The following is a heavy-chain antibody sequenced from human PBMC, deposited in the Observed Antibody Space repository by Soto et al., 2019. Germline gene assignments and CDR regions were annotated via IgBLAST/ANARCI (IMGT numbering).Heavy chain of an antibody. CDR2: MNPNNGNT. CDR1: GYTFTNYD. D-gene: IGHD4-4*01. CDR3: ARSPPWVETNNYAGGWFDP. J-gene: IGHJ5*02. V-gene: IGHV1-8*01. Sequence: QVQLVQSGAEVKKPGASVKVSCKASGYTFTNYDINWVRQATGRGLEWMGWMNPNNGNTGYPQKFQGRVTMTRNTSISTAYMALSSLRFEDTAVYYCARSPPWVETNNYAGGWFDPWGQGTLVTVSS.